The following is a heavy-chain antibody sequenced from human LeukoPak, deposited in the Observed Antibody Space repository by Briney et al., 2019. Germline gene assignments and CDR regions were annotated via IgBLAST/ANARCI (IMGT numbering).Heavy chain of an antibody. D-gene: IGHD3-3*01. CDR1: GGTFSSYA. J-gene: IGHJ6*02. CDR2: IIPILGVA. CDR3: ASDFWSGSPLGYYYGMDV. Sequence: ASVKVSCKASGGTFSSYAISWVRQAPGQGLEWMGRIIPILGVANYAQKFQGRVTITADKSTSTAYMELSSLRSEDTAVYYCASDFWSGSPLGYYYGMDVWGQGTTVTVSS. V-gene: IGHV1-69*04.